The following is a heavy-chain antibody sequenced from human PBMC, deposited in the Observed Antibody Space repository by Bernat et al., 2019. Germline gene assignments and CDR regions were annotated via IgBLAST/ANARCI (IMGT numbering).Heavy chain of an antibody. CDR3: AKATGVVAPTYIDY. V-gene: IGHV3-23*01. CDR1: GFTFNSYA. D-gene: IGHD2-15*01. CDR2: FSGSGGST. Sequence: EVQLLESGGGLVQPGGSLRLSCAASGFTFNSYAMSWVRQAPGKGLVWVSAFSGSGGSTYYADSVKGRFTISRDNSKNKLYLQMNSLRAEDTALYYCAKATGVVAPTYIDYWGQGTLVTVSS. J-gene: IGHJ4*02.